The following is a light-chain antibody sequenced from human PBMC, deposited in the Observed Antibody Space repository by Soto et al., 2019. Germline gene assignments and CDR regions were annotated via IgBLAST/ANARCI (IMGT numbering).Light chain of an antibody. Sequence: ESVLTQSPGTLSLSPGERATLSCRASQSVSSNYLAWYQQKPGQATRLIIYGASTRANGIPDRFSCSGSGTDFTLTISRLEPQDSTGYYCQQYGSSPTWTFGQGTKVEIK. CDR1: QSVSSNY. CDR3: QQYGSSPTWT. CDR2: GAS. V-gene: IGKV3-20*01. J-gene: IGKJ1*01.